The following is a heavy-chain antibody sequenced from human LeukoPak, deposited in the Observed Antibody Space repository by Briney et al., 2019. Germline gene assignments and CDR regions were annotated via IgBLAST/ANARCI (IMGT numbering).Heavy chain of an antibody. CDR2: IKSDGST. Sequence: GGSLRLSCAASGFTFSTYWMHWVRQAPGKGLVGVSRIKSDGSTNYADSVKGRFTISRDNAKNTLSLQMNSLRPEDTGVYYCARAPSEIGGYYPEYFRHWGQGTLVTVSS. CDR1: GFTFSTYW. V-gene: IGHV3-74*01. CDR3: ARAPSEIGGYYPEYFRH. D-gene: IGHD3-3*01. J-gene: IGHJ1*01.